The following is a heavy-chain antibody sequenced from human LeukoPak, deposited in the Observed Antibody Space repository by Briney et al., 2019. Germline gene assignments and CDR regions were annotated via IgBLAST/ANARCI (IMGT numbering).Heavy chain of an antibody. V-gene: IGHV1-69*04. J-gene: IGHJ4*02. Sequence: ASVKVSCKASGGTFTSYAISWVRQAPGQGLEWMGRIIPILGIANYAQKFQGRVTITADKSTSTAYMELSSLRSDDTAVYYCAGIAAAGGDYWGQGTLVTVSS. CDR2: IIPILGIA. CDR3: AGIAAAGGDY. CDR1: GGTFTSYA. D-gene: IGHD6-13*01.